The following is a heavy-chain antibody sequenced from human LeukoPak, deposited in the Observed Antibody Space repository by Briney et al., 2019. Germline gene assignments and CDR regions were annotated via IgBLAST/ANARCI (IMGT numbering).Heavy chain of an antibody. J-gene: IGHJ4*02. CDR2: ISYDGSNK. CDR3: ARTSSGWYYFDY. D-gene: IGHD6-19*01. Sequence: PGGSLRLSCAASGFTFSSYAMHWVRQAPGKGLERVAVISYDGSNKYYADSVKGRFTISRDNSKNTLYLQMNSLRAEDTAVYYCARTSSGWYYFDYWGQGTLVTVSS. CDR1: GFTFSSYA. V-gene: IGHV3-30-3*01.